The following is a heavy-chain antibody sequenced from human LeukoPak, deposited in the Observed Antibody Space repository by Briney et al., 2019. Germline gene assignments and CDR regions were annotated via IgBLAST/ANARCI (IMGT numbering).Heavy chain of an antibody. J-gene: IGHJ4*02. Sequence: PSETLSLTCTVSGGSISRYYWSWIRQPPGKGLEWIGYIYYSGGTNYNPSLKSRVTISIDTSKNQFSLKLSSVTAADMPIYYCARDNGSGYYYDYWGQGTLVTVSS. CDR2: IYYSGGT. D-gene: IGHD3-22*01. CDR1: GGSISRYY. CDR3: ARDNGSGYYYDY. V-gene: IGHV4-59*01.